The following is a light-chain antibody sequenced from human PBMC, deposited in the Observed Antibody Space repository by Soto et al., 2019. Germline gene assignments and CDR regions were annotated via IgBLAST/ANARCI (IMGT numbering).Light chain of an antibody. CDR3: LQDYSYPFT. CDR2: GAS. J-gene: IGKJ3*01. V-gene: IGKV1-6*01. CDR1: QGISND. Sequence: AIPMTQSPSSLSASVGDRVTITCRARQGISNDLSWYQQKPGKAPKLLIYGASSLQSGVPPRFSGSGSGTDFTLTISSLQPEDFATYYSLQDYSYPFTFGPGTKVDIK.